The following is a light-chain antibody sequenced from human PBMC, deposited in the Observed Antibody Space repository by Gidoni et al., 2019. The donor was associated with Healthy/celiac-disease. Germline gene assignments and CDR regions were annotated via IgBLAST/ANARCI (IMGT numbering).Light chain of an antibody. CDR2: DAS. Sequence: IQLTQSPSSLSASVGDRVTITCQASQDISNYLNWYQQKPGKAPKLLIYDASNLETGVPSRFSGSGSGTDFTFTISSLQPEDIATCYCQQYGFLPRTFGQGTKLEIK. CDR3: QQYGFLPRT. V-gene: IGKV1-33*01. CDR1: QDISNY. J-gene: IGKJ2*02.